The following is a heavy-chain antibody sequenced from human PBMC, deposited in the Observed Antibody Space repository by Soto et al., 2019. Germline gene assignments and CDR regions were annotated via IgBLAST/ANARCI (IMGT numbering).Heavy chain of an antibody. V-gene: IGHV3-48*02. CDR2: ISSSSSTI. CDR1: GFTFSSYS. CDR3: ARGIVDTAMVSDY. D-gene: IGHD5-18*01. Sequence: GGSLRLSCAASGFTFSSYSMNWVRQAPGKGLEWVSYISSSSSTIYYADSVKGRFTISRDNAKNSLYLQVNSLRDEDTAVYYCARGIVDTAMVSDYWGQGTLVTVSS. J-gene: IGHJ4*02.